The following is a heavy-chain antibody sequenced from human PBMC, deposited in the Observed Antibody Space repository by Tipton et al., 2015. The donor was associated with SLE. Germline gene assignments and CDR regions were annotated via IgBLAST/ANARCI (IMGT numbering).Heavy chain of an antibody. CDR1: GYTFTSYY. D-gene: IGHD3-10*01. V-gene: IGHV1-46*01. CDR3: VRDITMVPYVWFDP. CDR2: IYPSDGST. Sequence: QSGPEVKKPGASVKLSCMASGYTFTSYYMHWVRQAPGQGLEWLGMIYPSDGSTSYAQKFQGRVTMTRDTSTSTIYMELSSLTSEDTAVYYCVRDITMVPYVWFDPWGQGILVTVSS. J-gene: IGHJ5*02.